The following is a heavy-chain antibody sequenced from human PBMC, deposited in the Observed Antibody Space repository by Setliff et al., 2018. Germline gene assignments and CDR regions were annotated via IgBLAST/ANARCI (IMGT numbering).Heavy chain of an antibody. D-gene: IGHD3-3*01. CDR1: GFTFSSYW. CDR3: AKGGSDFWSELDY. V-gene: IGHV3-7*01. CDR2: IKQDGSEK. Sequence: PGGSLRLSCAASGFTFSSYWMSWVRQAPGKGLEWVANIKQDGSEKYYVDSVKGRFTISRDNAKNSLYLQMNSLRAEDTAVYYCAKGGSDFWSELDYWGQGTLVTVSS. J-gene: IGHJ4*02.